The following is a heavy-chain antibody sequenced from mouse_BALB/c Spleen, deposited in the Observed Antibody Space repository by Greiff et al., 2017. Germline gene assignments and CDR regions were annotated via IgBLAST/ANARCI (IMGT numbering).Heavy chain of an antibody. D-gene: IGHD1-1*01. V-gene: IGHV5-6-5*01. CDR1: GFTFSSYA. Sequence: EVKVEESGGGLVKPGGSLKLSCAASGFTFSSYAMSWVRQTPEKRLEWVASISSGGSTYYPDSVKGRFTISRDNARNILYLQMSSLRSEDTAMYYCARGGCVRGLDDWGQGTTLTVSS. CDR2: ISSGGST. CDR3: ARGGCVRGLDD. J-gene: IGHJ2*01.